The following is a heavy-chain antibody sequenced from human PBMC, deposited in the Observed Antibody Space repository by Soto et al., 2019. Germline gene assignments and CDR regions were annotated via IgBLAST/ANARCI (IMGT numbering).Heavy chain of an antibody. Sequence: HEHLVQSGAEVKRPGASLKVSCKASGYSFTGYYIHWVRQAPGQGLEWMGWINPDSGATNYAQNFQGRDTLTSNTSISTASMDLTSLPSDATAVYYCARGDYGTGGYPFPYFDYWGQGTLVIVSS. CDR1: GYSFTGYY. J-gene: IGHJ4*02. CDR2: INPDSGAT. V-gene: IGHV1-2*02. CDR3: ARGDYGTGGYPFPYFDY. D-gene: IGHD2-8*02.